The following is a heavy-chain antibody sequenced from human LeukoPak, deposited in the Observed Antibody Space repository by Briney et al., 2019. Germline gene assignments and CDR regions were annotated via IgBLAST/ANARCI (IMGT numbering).Heavy chain of an antibody. CDR3: ARSGSGYCSSTSCFPNFDY. CDR2: INPNSGGT. V-gene: IGHV1-2*02. D-gene: IGHD2-2*01. J-gene: IGHJ4*02. CDR1: GYTFTGYY. Sequence: ASVKVSCKASGYTFTGYYMHCVRQAPVQGLEWMGWINPNSGGTNYAQKFQGRVTMTRDTSISTAYMELSRLRSDDTAVYYCARSGSGYCSSTSCFPNFDYWGQGTLVTVSS.